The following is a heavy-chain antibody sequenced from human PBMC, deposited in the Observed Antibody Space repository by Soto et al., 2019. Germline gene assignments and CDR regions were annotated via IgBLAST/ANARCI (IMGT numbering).Heavy chain of an antibody. CDR1: GGSFSGYY. V-gene: IGHV4-34*01. CDR3: ARGRKRYCSGGSCYWFDP. D-gene: IGHD2-15*01. Sequence: QVQLQQWRAGLLKPSETLSLTCAVYGGSFSGYYWSWIRQPPGKGLEWSGEINHSGSTNYNPSLKSRVTISVDTSKNQFSLKLSSVTAADTAVYYCARGRKRYCSGGSCYWFDPWGQGTLVTVSS. CDR2: INHSGST. J-gene: IGHJ5*02.